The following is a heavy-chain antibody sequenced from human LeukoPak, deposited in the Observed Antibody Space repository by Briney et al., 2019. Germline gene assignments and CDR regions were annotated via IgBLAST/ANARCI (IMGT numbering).Heavy chain of an antibody. J-gene: IGHJ3*02. Sequence: GSLRLSCAASGFTFSSYAMHWVRQAPGKGLEWVAVISYDGSNKYYTDSVKGRFTISRDNSKNTLYLQMNSLRAKDTAVYYCAREGELLTEGAAFDIWGQGTMVTVSS. V-gene: IGHV3-30-3*01. CDR2: ISYDGSNK. CDR3: AREGELLTEGAAFDI. D-gene: IGHD1-26*01. CDR1: GFTFSSYA.